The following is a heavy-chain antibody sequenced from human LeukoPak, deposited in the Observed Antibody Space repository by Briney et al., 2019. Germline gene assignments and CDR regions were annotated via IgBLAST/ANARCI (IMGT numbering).Heavy chain of an antibody. Sequence: SETLSLTCTVSGGSIRSSYYYWGRIRQPPGKGLEWIGSIYDSGSTYYNPSLRSRVTISVDTSKNQFSLKLSSVTAADTAVYYCARGVRGYSSSWYYWGQGTLVTVSS. V-gene: IGHV4-39*07. CDR2: IYDSGST. D-gene: IGHD6-13*01. CDR3: ARGVRGYSSSWYY. CDR1: GGSIRSSYYY. J-gene: IGHJ4*02.